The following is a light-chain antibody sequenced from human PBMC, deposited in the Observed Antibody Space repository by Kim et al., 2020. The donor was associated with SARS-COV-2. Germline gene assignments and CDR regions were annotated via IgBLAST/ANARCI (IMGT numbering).Light chain of an antibody. CDR3: GTWDSSLSVWV. Sequence: GQNVTSSCSGSSSNIGNNYVSWYQHLPGTAPHLLTYDINTRPSGIPARFSGSKSGTSATLGITGLQTGDVADYYCGTWDSSLSVWVFGGGTQLTVL. CDR2: DIN. V-gene: IGLV1-51*01. J-gene: IGLJ3*02. CDR1: SSNIGNNY.